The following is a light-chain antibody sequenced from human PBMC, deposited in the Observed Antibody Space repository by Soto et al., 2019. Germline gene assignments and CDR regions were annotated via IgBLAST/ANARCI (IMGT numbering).Light chain of an antibody. CDR3: QHHNNWPPYT. J-gene: IGKJ2*01. CDR1: QSVDSN. V-gene: IGKV3-15*01. CDR2: DVS. Sequence: EMVLTQSPATLSVSPGERATLSCRASQSVDSNLAWYQQKPGQSPRLTIYDVSTRVTGIPARFSGGGSGTEFTLTISSLQSEDVAVYYCQHHNNWPPYTFGQGTKLEVK.